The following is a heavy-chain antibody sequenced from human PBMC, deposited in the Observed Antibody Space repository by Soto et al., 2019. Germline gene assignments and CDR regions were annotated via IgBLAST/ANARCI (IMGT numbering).Heavy chain of an antibody. J-gene: IGHJ4*02. CDR3: ARVFTIFGVVQFDY. D-gene: IGHD3-3*01. Sequence: QVQLQESGPGLVKPSQTLSLTCTVSGGSISSGGYYWSWIRQHPGKGLEWIGYIYYSGSTYYNPSLMSRVTISVDTSKNHFSLKLSSVTAADTAVYYCARVFTIFGVVQFDYWGQGTLVTVSS. V-gene: IGHV4-31*03. CDR1: GGSISSGGYY. CDR2: IYYSGST.